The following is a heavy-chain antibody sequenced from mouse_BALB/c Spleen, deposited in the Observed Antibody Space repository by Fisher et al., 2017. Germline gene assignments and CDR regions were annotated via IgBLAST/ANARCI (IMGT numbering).Heavy chain of an antibody. V-gene: IGHV1-4*01. Sequence: KFKGKATLTADKSSSTAYMQLSSLTSEDSAVYYCAASRYLYAMDYWGQGTSVTVSS. D-gene: IGHD2-14*01. J-gene: IGHJ4*01. CDR3: AASRYLYAMDY.